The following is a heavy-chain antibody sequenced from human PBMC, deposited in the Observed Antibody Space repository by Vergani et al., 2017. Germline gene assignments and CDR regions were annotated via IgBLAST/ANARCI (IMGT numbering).Heavy chain of an antibody. Sequence: QLQLQESGPGLVKPSETLSLTCTVSGGSISSSSYYWGWIRQPPGKGLEWIGSIYYSGSTYYNPSLKSRVTISVDTSKNQFSLKLSSVTAADTAVYYCARALVLPYYYYGMDVWGQGTTVTVSS. CDR3: ARALVLPYYYYGMDV. D-gene: IGHD3-16*02. V-gene: IGHV4-39*01. J-gene: IGHJ6*02. CDR2: IYYSGST. CDR1: GGSISSSSYY.